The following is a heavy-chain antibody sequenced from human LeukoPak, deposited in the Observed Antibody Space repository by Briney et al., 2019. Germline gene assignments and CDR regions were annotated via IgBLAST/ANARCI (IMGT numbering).Heavy chain of an antibody. J-gene: IGHJ5*02. D-gene: IGHD2-2*01. CDR2: FYPGGSDT. CDR3: ARHGGGYCRTTSCYLFDP. V-gene: IGHV5-51*01. CDR1: GYSFTTYW. Sequence: GESLKISCKASGYSFTTYWIGWVRQMPGKGLEWVGIFYPGGSDTKDSPSLQGHGTISADKSISTGYLQWSSLKASDTAMYYCARHGGGYCRTTSCYLFDPWGQGTLVTVSS.